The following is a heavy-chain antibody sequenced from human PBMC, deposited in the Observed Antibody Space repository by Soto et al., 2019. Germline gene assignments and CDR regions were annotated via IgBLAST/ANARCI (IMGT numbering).Heavy chain of an antibody. CDR1: GGSISSTNW. V-gene: IGHV4-4*02. J-gene: IGHJ6*02. CDR2: IYQSGTT. D-gene: IGHD6-13*01. Sequence: SETLSLTCAVSGGSISSTNWWTWVRQPPGKVLEWIGEIYQSGTTNYNTSLKSRVTMSLDKSKNQFSLRLHSMTAADAAVYFCARKKIAAAGYYNGMDVWGQGTTVTVSS. CDR3: ARKKIAAAGYYNGMDV.